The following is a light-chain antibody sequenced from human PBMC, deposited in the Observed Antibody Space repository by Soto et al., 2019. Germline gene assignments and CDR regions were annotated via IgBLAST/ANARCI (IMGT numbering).Light chain of an antibody. J-gene: IGKJ4*01. CDR3: QQYNTYPLT. CDR2: KAS. CDR1: QSISTW. Sequence: DIQMTQSPSTLSASVGDRVTITCRASQSISTWLAWYQQKPGKAPKLLMYKASNLEGGVPSRFSGSGSGTEFNITSSSLQPDDFATYYCQQYNTYPLTFGGGTTVEIK. V-gene: IGKV1-5*03.